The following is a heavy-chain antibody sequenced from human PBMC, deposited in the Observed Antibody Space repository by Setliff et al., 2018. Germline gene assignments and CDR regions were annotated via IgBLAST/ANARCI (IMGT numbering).Heavy chain of an antibody. CDR2: ISGYGSRT. Sequence: PGGSLRLSCAASGFTFSSYAMTWVRQAPGKGLEWVSGISGYGSRTYYADSVKGRFTISRDDSKNMVNLQMNSLRAEDTAVYYCARDLGNWFDSWGQGTVVTVSS. J-gene: IGHJ5*01. CDR1: GFTFSSYA. V-gene: IGHV3-23*01. D-gene: IGHD3-16*01. CDR3: ARDLGNWFDS.